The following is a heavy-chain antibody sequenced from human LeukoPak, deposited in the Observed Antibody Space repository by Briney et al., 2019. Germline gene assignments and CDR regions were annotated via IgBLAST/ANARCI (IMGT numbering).Heavy chain of an antibody. CDR1: GYTFTSYG. J-gene: IGHJ5*02. CDR2: ISAYNGNT. CDR3: ARVPRGVGSNWFDP. Sequence: ASVKVSCKASGYTFTSYGISWVRQAPGQGLEWMGWISAYNGNTNYAQELQGRVTMTTDTSTSTAYMELRSLRSDDTAVYYCARVPRGVGSNWFDPWGQGTLVTVPS. V-gene: IGHV1-18*01. D-gene: IGHD3-10*01.